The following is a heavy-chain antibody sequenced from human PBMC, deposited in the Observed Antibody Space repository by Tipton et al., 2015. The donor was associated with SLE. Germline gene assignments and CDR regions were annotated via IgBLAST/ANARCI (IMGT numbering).Heavy chain of an antibody. V-gene: IGHV4-38-2*02. Sequence: TLSLTCTVSLYPIGSGFYWDWVRQAPGKGLEWVATMHHNGSTYYNPSLRSRVAVSMDTSRNQFSLRLKSVTAADTAVYYCARGGVGGYDYFDYWGQGALVTVSS. CDR1: LYPIGSGFY. CDR3: ARGGVGGYDYFDY. CDR2: MHHNGST. J-gene: IGHJ4*02. D-gene: IGHD5-12*01.